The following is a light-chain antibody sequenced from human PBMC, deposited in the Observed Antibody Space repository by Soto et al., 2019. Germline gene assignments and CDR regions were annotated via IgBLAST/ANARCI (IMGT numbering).Light chain of an antibody. Sequence: QPVLTQSPSSSASLGASVKLTCTLRSVHSSYAIAWHQQQPEKGPRYLMKLNSDGRHSKGDGIPDRFSGSSSGAERYLTISSLQSEDEADYYCQTWGTGIDVVLGGGNQMNVL. CDR1: SVHSSYA. V-gene: IGLV4-69*01. J-gene: IGLJ2*01. CDR3: QTWGTGIDVV. CDR2: LNSDGRH.